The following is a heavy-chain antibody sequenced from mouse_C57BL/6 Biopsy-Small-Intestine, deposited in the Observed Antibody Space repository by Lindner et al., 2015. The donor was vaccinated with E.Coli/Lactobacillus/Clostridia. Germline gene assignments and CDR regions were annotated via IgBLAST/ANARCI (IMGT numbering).Heavy chain of an antibody. CDR2: IYPGGGYT. CDR1: GYTFTNYW. V-gene: IGHV1-63*01. J-gene: IGHJ2*01. CDR3: ARSGDGYYVKFDY. D-gene: IGHD2-3*01. Sequence: VQLQESGAELVRPGTSVKMSCKASGYTFTNYWIGWAKRRPGHGLEWIGDIYPGGGYTNYNEKFKGKATLTADKSSSTAYMQFSSLTSEDSAIYYCARSGDGYYVKFDYWGQGTTLTVSS.